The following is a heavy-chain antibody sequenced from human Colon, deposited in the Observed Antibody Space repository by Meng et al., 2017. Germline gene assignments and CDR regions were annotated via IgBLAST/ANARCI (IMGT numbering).Heavy chain of an antibody. D-gene: IGHD6-13*01. J-gene: IGHJ4*02. CDR1: GFTFSDYY. CDR2: ISSSGSTI. V-gene: IGHV3-11*01. CDR3: ARDLLRSGYSSSWLPNDY. Sequence: GGSLRLCCAASGFTFSDYYMSWIRQAPGKGLEWVSYISSSGSTIYYADSVKGRFTISRDNAKNSLYLQMNSLRAEDTAVYYCARDLLRSGYSSSWLPNDYWGQGTRVTGAS.